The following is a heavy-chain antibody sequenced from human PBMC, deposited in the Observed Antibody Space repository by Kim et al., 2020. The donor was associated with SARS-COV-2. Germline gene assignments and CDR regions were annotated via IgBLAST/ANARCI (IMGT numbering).Heavy chain of an antibody. CDR3: ARDSTGTTAFDY. V-gene: IGHV3-21*01. CDR1: GFTFSSYS. CDR2: ISSSSSNI. Sequence: GGSLRLSCAASGFTFSSYSMNWVRQAPGKGLEWVSSISSSSSNIYYADSMKGRFTISRDNAKNSLYLQMNSLRAEDTAVYYCARDSTGTTAFDYWGQGTLVTVSS. J-gene: IGHJ4*02. D-gene: IGHD1-7*01.